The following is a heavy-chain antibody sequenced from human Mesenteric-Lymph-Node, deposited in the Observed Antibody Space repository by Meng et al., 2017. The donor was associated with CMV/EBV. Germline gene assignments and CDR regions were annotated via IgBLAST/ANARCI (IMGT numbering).Heavy chain of an antibody. CDR3: ARVTMTTAGGGWYDP. V-gene: IGHV1-18*01. CDR2: ISAYNGNT. D-gene: IGHD4-11*01. Sequence: SGYTFTDYGVHWVQQAPEKGLEYMGWISAYNGNTNYAQELQGRVTMTTDTSTNTAYMELRSLRSDDTAVYYCARVTMTTAGGGWYDPWGQGTLVTVSS. CDR1: GYTFTDYG. J-gene: IGHJ5*02.